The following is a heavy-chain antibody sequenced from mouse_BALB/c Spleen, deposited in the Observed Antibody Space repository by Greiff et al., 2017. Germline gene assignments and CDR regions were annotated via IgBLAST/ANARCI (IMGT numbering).Heavy chain of an antibody. Sequence: EVQLVESGGGLVQPGGSLRLSCATSGFTFTDYYMSWVRQPPGKALEWLGFIRNKANGYTTEYSASVKGRFTISRDNSQSILYLQMNTLRAEDSATYYCARDMDGLDYWGQGTTLTVSS. J-gene: IGHJ2*01. CDR3: ARDMDGLDY. CDR1: GFTFTDYY. D-gene: IGHD1-2*01. CDR2: IRNKANGYTT. V-gene: IGHV7-3*02.